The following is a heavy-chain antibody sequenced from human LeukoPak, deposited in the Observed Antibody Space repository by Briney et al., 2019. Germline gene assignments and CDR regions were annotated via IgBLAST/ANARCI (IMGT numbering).Heavy chain of an antibody. CDR3: ARHVGAAAAPGYYYYYYMDV. V-gene: IGHV4-39*01. CDR2: IYYSGST. Sequence: SETLSLTCTVSGSSICSSSYYWGWIRQPPGKGLEWIGSIYYSGSTYYNPSLKSRVTISVDTSKNQFSLKLSSVTAADTAVYYCARHVGAAAAPGYYYYYYMDVWGKGTTVTVSS. D-gene: IGHD6-13*01. CDR1: GSSICSSSYY. J-gene: IGHJ6*03.